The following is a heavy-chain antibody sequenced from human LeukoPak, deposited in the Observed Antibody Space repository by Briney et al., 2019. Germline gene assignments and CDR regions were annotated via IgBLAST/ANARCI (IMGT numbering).Heavy chain of an antibody. Sequence: GGSLRLSCAASGFTFSSYGMHGVREAPGKGLEGVAAISYDGSGKYYADSGKGRFTISKDNSKTTLSLQMNSLRAEDTAVFFCAKDLRYCSGTSCYEASGMDVWGQGTTVTVSS. V-gene: IGHV3-30*18. CDR1: GFTFSSYG. CDR3: AKDLRYCSGTSCYEASGMDV. CDR2: ISYDGSGK. D-gene: IGHD2-2*01. J-gene: IGHJ6*02.